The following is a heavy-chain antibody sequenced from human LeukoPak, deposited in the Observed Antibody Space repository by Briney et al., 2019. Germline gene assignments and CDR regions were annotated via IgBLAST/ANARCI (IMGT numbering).Heavy chain of an antibody. J-gene: IGHJ4*02. Sequence: SETLSLTCTVSSGSISAYFWGWIRQPPGERPEWIGYIFYSGGAKYNPSLKSRVTMSVDTSKNQFSLKLTSVTAADTAVYYCARGPLITMVRGVMPQFDYWGQGTLVTASS. D-gene: IGHD3-10*01. CDR1: SGSISAYF. CDR3: ARGPLITMVRGVMPQFDY. CDR2: IFYSGGA. V-gene: IGHV4-59*12.